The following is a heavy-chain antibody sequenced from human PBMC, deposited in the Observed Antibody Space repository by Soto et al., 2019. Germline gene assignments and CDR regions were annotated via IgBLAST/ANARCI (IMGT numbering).Heavy chain of an antibody. CDR2: ISYDGSNK. CDR1: GFTFSSYG. D-gene: IGHD6-13*01. J-gene: IGHJ4*02. Sequence: GGSLRLSCAASGFTFSSYGMHWVRQAPGKGLEWVAVISYDGSNKYYADSVKGRFTISRDNSKNTLYLQMNSLRAEDTVVYYWEKEGSMAAAVTSFDYGGRETLVPFSS. V-gene: IGHV3-30*18. CDR3: EKEGSMAAAVTSFDY.